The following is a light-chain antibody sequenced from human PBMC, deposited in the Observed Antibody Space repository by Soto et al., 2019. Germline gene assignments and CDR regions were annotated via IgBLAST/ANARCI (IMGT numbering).Light chain of an antibody. CDR3: QHYNAWPLT. J-gene: IGKJ4*01. CDR2: GAS. CDR1: QSVTSR. Sequence: IVMTHSPATLSLSPLDRATLSCMASQSVTSRLAWYQQKPGQAPRLLIYGASTRATGIPGRFSGSGSGTEFTLTISSLQSEDFAIYYCQHYNAWPLTFGGGTKVDI. V-gene: IGKV3-15*01.